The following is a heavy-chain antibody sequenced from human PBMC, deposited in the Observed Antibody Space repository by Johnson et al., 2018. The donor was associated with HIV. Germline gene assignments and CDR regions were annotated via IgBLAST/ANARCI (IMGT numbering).Heavy chain of an antibody. V-gene: IGHV3-7*05. D-gene: IGHD1-26*01. J-gene: IGHJ3*01. Sequence: QLVESGGGLVQPGGSLRLSCAASGFTLSNHWMSWVRQAPGKGLEYVANVNQDGSAKFYVDSVKGRFTISRDNAKNSLYLQMNSLRDEDTAVYYCVTADRGSAWGQGTTVTVST. CDR3: VTADRGSA. CDR2: VNQDGSAK. CDR1: GFTLSNHW.